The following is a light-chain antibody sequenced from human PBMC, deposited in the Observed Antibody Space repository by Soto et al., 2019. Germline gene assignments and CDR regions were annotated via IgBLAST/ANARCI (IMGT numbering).Light chain of an antibody. J-gene: IGKJ4*01. V-gene: IGKV3D-15*01. Sequence: EIVMTQSPATLSVSPGERATLSCRASQSVSGNLAWYQQKPGHAPRLLIYGASTRATGIPARFSGSGSGTEVAVTISSLQSEDFGVYYCQQYKNWPPLTFGGGTKVEIK. CDR1: QSVSGN. CDR2: GAS. CDR3: QQYKNWPPLT.